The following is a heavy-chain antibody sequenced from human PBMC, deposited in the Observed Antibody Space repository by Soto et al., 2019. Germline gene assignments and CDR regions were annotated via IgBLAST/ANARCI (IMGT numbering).Heavy chain of an antibody. CDR2: INHSGST. J-gene: IGHJ6*03. CDR3: AREGQAGYCSGGSCYVGYYYYMDV. CDR1: GGSFSGYY. D-gene: IGHD2-15*01. Sequence: QVQLQQWGAGLLKPSETLSLTCAVYGGSFSGYYWRWIRQPPGKGLGWIGEINHSGSTNYNPSLKSRVTISVDTSKNQISLKLSSVTAADTAVYYCAREGQAGYCSGGSCYVGYYYYMDVWGKGTTVTVSS. V-gene: IGHV4-34*01.